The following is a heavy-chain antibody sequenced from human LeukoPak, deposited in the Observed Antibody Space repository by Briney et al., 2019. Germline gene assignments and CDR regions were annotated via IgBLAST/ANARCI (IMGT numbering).Heavy chain of an antibody. CDR1: GFTFSSYG. CDR3: ARDLRPSRGWYSYYYYYGMDV. CDR2: IWYDGSNK. Sequence: EGSLRLSCAASGFTFSSYGMHWVRQAPGKGLEWVAVIWYDGSNKYYADSVKGRFTISRDNSKNTLHLQMNSLRAEDTAVYYCARDLRPSRGWYSYYYYYGMDVWGQGTTVTVSS. J-gene: IGHJ6*02. V-gene: IGHV3-33*01. D-gene: IGHD6-19*01.